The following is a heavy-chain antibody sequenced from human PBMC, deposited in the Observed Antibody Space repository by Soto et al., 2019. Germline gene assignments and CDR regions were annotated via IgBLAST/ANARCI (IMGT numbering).Heavy chain of an antibody. CDR3: AIPGPTVTADAFDI. CDR2: IIPILGIA. D-gene: IGHD4-17*01. Sequence: SLVKVSCKASGGSFSSYPISWGRQNNGQGLEWMGRIIPILGIANYAQKFQGRVTITADKSTRTAYMELSSLRTEDTAVYSCAIPGPTVTADAFDIWGQGTMVTVSS. V-gene: IGHV1-69*02. CDR1: GGSFSSYP. J-gene: IGHJ3*02.